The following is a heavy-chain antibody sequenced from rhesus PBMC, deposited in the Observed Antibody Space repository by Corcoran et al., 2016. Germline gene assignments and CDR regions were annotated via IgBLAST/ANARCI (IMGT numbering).Heavy chain of an antibody. Sequence: EVQLVETGGGLVQPGGSLKLSCAASGFTFSSYGMSWVRQAPGKGLEWVSAINSGGGSTSFADSVNGRFTISRDNSKNTRSLQMNSLRAEDTAVYYCAKEIYSGSYYYFDYWGQGVLVTVSS. V-gene: IGHV3S5*01. CDR2: INSGGGST. CDR1: GFTFSSYG. D-gene: IGHD3-16*01. J-gene: IGHJ4*01. CDR3: AKEIYSGSYYYFDY.